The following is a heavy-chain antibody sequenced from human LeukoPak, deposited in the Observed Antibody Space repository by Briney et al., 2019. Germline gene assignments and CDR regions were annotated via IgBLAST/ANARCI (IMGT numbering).Heavy chain of an antibody. CDR3: ARRYWVDYTNYDLSYIDY. D-gene: IGHD4-11*01. CDR2: MHYSGST. V-gene: IGHV4-39*01. J-gene: IGHJ4*02. CDR1: GGSISSNSYY. Sequence: SETLSLTCAVSGGSISSNSYYWGWIRQPPGKGLEWIGNMHYSGSTYYNPSLRSRVTISVDTSKNQFSVKLSSVTAADTAVYYCARRYWVDYTNYDLSYIDYWGQGTLVTVSS.